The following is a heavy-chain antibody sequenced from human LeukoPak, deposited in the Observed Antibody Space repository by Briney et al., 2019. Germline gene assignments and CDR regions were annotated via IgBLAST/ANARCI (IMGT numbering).Heavy chain of an antibody. CDR2: IYHSGST. CDR3: ARGLLGNDGAFDI. Sequence: SETLSLTCTVSGGSISSYSWSWIRQPPGKGLEWIGYIYHSGSTYYNPSLKSRVTISVDRSKNQFSLKLSSVTAADTAVYYCARGLLGNDGAFDIWGQGTMVTVSS. CDR1: GGSISSYS. V-gene: IGHV4-30-2*01. D-gene: IGHD4-23*01. J-gene: IGHJ3*02.